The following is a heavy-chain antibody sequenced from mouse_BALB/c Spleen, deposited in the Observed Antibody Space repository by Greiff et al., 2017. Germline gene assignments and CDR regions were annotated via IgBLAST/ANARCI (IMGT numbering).Heavy chain of an antibody. Sequence: VQLQQSGAELVKPGASVKLSCTASGFNIKDTYMHWVKQRPEQGLEWIGRIDPANGNTKYDPKFQGKATITADTSSNTAYLQLSSLTSEDTAVYYCARGYDYEDWYFDVWGAGTTVTVSS. V-gene: IGHV14-3*02. CDR2: IDPANGNT. J-gene: IGHJ1*01. D-gene: IGHD2-4*01. CDR3: ARGYDYEDWYFDV. CDR1: GFNIKDTY.